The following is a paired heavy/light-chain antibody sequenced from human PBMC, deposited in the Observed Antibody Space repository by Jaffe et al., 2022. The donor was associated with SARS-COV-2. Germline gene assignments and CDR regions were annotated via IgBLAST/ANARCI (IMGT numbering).Light chain of an antibody. CDR1: QSVTSN. Sequence: EIVMTQSPATLSVSPGERATLSCRASQSVTSNLAWYQQKPGQAPRLLIYGASTRATAIPARFSGSGSGTEFTLTISGLQSEDFAVYYCQQYNKWPTFGQGTKVEIK. V-gene: IGKV3-15*01. J-gene: IGKJ1*01. CDR3: QQYNKWPT. CDR2: GAS.
Heavy chain of an antibody. CDR3: ARETHQIVGATNFDY. V-gene: IGHV4-31*03. J-gene: IGHJ4*02. Sequence: QVQLQESGPGLVKPSQTLSLTCTVSGGSISSGGYYWSWIRQHPGMGLEWIGNIYYSGTTYYNPSLKSRLTISVDSSKNQFSLKLSSVTAADTAVYYCARETHQIVGATNFDYWGQGTLVTVSS. CDR1: GGSISSGGYY. D-gene: IGHD1-26*01. CDR2: IYYSGTT.